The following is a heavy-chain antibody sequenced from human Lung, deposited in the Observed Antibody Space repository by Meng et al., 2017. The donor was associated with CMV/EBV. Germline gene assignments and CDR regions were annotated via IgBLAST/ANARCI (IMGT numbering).Heavy chain of an antibody. CDR1: GYTFTGYY. D-gene: IGHD2-2*02. CDR2: INPNSGGT. V-gene: IGHV1-2*02. CDR3: ARGYCSSTSCYTWMDY. J-gene: IGHJ4*02. Sequence: SVKVSXKASGYTFTGYYMHWVRQAPGQGLEWMGWINPNSGGTNYAQKFQGRVTMTRDTSISTAYMELSRLRSDDTAVYYCARGYCSSTSCYTWMDYWGQGXLVTVSS.